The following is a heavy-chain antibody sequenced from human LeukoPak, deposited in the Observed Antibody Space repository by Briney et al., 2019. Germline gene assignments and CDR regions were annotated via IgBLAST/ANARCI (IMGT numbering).Heavy chain of an antibody. CDR3: ARDVGWFDP. D-gene: IGHD1-26*01. CDR2: INGGKGNT. CDR1: GYTFTSYV. Sequence: GASVKVSCKASGYTFTSYVMHWVRQAPGQRLEWMGWINGGKGNTKYSQKFQGRVIITRDTSASTAYMELSSLRSEDTAVYYCARDVGWFDPWGQGTLVTVSS. V-gene: IGHV1-3*01. J-gene: IGHJ5*02.